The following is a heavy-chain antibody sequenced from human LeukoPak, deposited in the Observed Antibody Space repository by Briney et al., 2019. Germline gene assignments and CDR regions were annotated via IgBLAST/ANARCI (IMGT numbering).Heavy chain of an antibody. J-gene: IGHJ4*02. CDR2: INGGGTTI. Sequence: GGSLRLSCAASGFTFSSTAMTWVRQAPGRGLEWVSSINGGGTTIYYADSVKGRFTISRDNSKNTLYLQMNSLRAEDTAVYYCAKGSIAGSTSWSDYWGQGTLVTVSS. V-gene: IGHV3-23*01. CDR1: GFTFSSTA. D-gene: IGHD2-2*01. CDR3: AKGSIAGSTSWSDY.